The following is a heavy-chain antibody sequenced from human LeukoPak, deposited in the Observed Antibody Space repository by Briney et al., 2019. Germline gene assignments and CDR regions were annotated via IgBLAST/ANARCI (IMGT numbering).Heavy chain of an antibody. J-gene: IGHJ4*02. V-gene: IGHV1-2*02. Sequence: ASVKVSCKTSGYTFTGFYIHWVRQAPGQGLEWMGWINPNTGATNFAQKFQGRVTMTTDTSVSTAYMDLRRLRFDDTAAYYCAREGDYNGSGRGDSWGQGSLVVVSS. D-gene: IGHD3-10*01. CDR2: INPNTGAT. CDR3: AREGDYNGSGRGDS. CDR1: GYTFTGFY.